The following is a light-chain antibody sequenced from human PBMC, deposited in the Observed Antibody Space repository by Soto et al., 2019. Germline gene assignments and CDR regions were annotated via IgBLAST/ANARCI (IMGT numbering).Light chain of an antibody. CDR3: LQDGSPPPAYT. CDR2: GAS. J-gene: IGKJ2*01. CDR1: QYVSGSY. Sequence: ESVLTQSPGTLSLSPGDRATLSCRASQYVSGSYFAWYQQKPGQAPRLLIYGASSRATGIPDRFSGSGSGTDFTLTIHRLEHEDFAVYYCLQDGSPPPAYTFGQGTKLEIK. V-gene: IGKV3-20*01.